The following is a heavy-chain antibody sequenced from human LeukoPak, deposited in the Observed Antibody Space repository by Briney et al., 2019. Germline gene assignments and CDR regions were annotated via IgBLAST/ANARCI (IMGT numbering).Heavy chain of an antibody. D-gene: IGHD3-10*01. CDR1: GFTFSSYS. CDR3: ARDHGSGSYSLDY. V-gene: IGHV3-21*01. J-gene: IGHJ4*02. Sequence: GGSLRLSCAASGFTFSSYSMNWVRQAPGKGLEWVSFISSSRSYIYYAGSVKGRFTISRDNAKNSLYLQMNSLRAEDTAVYYCARDHGSGSYSLDYWGQGTLVTVSS. CDR2: ISSSRSYI.